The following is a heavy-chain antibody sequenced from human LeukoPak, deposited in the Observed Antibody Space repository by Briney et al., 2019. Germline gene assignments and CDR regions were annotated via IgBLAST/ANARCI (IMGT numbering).Heavy chain of an antibody. CDR2: FYYSGST. CDR1: GGSISSSSYY. D-gene: IGHD2-15*01. Sequence: SETLSLTYTVSGGSISSSSYYWGWIRQPPGKGLEWIGSFYYSGSTYYNPSLKSRVTISVDTSKNQFSLKLSSVTAADTAVYYCARDRSAVVDDYYYSDGMDVWGQGTTVTVSS. J-gene: IGHJ6*02. CDR3: ARDRSAVVDDYYYSDGMDV. V-gene: IGHV4-39*07.